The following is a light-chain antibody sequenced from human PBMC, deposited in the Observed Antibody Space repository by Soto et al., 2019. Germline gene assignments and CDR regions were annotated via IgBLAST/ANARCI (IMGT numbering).Light chain of an antibody. V-gene: IGKV3-15*01. Sequence: EVVMTQSPATLSVSPGERATLSCRASQFVSTNLAWYQQKPGQAPRLLIYSASTRATGIPASFSGSGSGTEFTLTSSSLQSEDSAVYYCQQFHNWPPLTFGGGTKVEIK. J-gene: IGKJ4*01. CDR2: SAS. CDR3: QQFHNWPPLT. CDR1: QFVSTN.